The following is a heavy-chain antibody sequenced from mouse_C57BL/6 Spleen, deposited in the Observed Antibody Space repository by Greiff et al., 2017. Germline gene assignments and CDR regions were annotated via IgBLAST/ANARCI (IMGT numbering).Heavy chain of an antibody. D-gene: IGHD1-1*01. CDR3: ASPCYGSGRSFMDY. CDR2: IDPANGDT. V-gene: IGHV14-3*01. Sequence: EVQLQQSVAELVRPGASVKLSCTASGFTIKNTYMHWVKQRPVQGLEWIGRIDPANGDTKSAPKFQGKATITADTSSNTAYLQLSSLTSEDTAIYYCASPCYGSGRSFMDYWGQGTSVTVSA. CDR1: GFTIKNTY. J-gene: IGHJ4*01.